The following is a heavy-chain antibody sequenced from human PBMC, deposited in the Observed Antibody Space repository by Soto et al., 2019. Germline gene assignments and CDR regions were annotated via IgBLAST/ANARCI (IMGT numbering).Heavy chain of an antibody. J-gene: IGHJ5*02. Sequence: ASVKVSCKASGYTFTSYGVPWVRQAPGQRLEWMGWINADNGDTKYSPKFQGRVTITRDTSASTAYMELSSLRSEDTAVYYCVRRHVSATGIDWFDPWGQGTLFTVSP. CDR2: INADNGDT. D-gene: IGHD6-13*01. CDR3: VRRHVSATGIDWFDP. CDR1: GYTFTSYG. V-gene: IGHV1-3*01.